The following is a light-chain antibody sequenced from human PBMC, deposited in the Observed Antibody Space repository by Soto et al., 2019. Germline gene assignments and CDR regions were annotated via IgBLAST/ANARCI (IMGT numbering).Light chain of an antibody. CDR3: QLYGISPH. J-gene: IGKJ5*01. CDR1: QSVSSSY. CDR2: GAS. V-gene: IGKV3-20*01. Sequence: EIVLTQAPVTLALSPGERATLSCRASQSVSSSYLAWYQQKPGQAPRLLIYGASSRATGIPDRFSGSASGTDFTLTINRLEPEDFAVYYCQLYGISPHFGQGTRLEIK.